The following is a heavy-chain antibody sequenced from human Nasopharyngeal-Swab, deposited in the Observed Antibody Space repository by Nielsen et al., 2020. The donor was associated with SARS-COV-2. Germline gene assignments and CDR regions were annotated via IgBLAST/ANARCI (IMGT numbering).Heavy chain of an antibody. V-gene: IGHV4-34*01. Sequence: SETLSLTCAVHGGSVSGYYWTWIRQPPGKGLEWIGEVFHSGDTNYNPSLKSRLTMSVDTSKNQFSLKLSSVTAADTAIYYCARGRYLGIYYYGMDVWGQGTTVTVSS. CDR2: VFHSGDT. CDR1: GGSVSGYY. CDR3: ARGRYLGIYYYGMDV. J-gene: IGHJ6*02. D-gene: IGHD3-16*01.